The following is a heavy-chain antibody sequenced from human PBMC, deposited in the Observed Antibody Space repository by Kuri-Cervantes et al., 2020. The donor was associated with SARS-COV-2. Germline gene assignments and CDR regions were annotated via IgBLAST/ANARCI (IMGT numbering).Heavy chain of an antibody. CDR1: GGSFSGYY. V-gene: IGHV4-34*01. CDR2: INHSGST. D-gene: IGHD2-2*01. Sequence: SETLSLTCAVYGGSFSGYYWSWIRQPPGKGLEWIGEINHSGSTNYNPSLKSRVTISVDTSKNQFSLKLSSVTAADTAVYYCATEGCRNTICYLFDYWGQGTLVTVSS. J-gene: IGHJ4*02. CDR3: ATEGCRNTICYLFDY.